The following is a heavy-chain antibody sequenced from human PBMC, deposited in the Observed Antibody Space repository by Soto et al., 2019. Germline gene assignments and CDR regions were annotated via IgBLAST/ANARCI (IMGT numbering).Heavy chain of an antibody. CDR3: ARESRSWYGSIWDY. D-gene: IGHD6-13*01. J-gene: IGHJ4*02. CDR1: GGSISSYY. CDR2: IYFSGGT. Sequence: SETLSLTCPVSGGSISSYYWSWIRQPPGKGLEWIGYIYFSGGTNYNPSLKSRVTISVDTSKNQFSLKLSSVTAADTAVYYCARESRSWYGSIWDYWGQGTLVTVSS. V-gene: IGHV4-59*12.